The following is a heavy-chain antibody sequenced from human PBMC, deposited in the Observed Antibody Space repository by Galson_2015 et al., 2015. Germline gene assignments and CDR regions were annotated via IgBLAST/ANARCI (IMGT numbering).Heavy chain of an antibody. V-gene: IGHV1-69*13. CDR3: ARDGYYDFWSGPARNWFDA. CDR1: GGTLSSYA. D-gene: IGHD3-3*01. CDR2: IIPISGTA. Sequence: SVKVCCKASGGTLSSYAISWMRQDPGQGLEWMAGIIPISGTANSAQTFQGRVTITADESTSTAYMELSSLRSEDTAVYYCARDGYYDFWSGPARNWFDAWGQGTLVTVSS. J-gene: IGHJ5*02.